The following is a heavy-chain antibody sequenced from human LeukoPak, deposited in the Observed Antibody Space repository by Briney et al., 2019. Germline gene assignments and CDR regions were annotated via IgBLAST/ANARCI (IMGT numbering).Heavy chain of an antibody. V-gene: IGHV4-34*01. D-gene: IGHD3-22*01. Sequence: SETLSLTCAVYGGSFSGYYWSWIRQPPAKGLEWIGEINHSGSTNYNQSLKIRVTVSVDTSKNQFSLKLSSVTAADTAVYYCARRPSFITMIVVVTTSAGWFDPWGQGTLVTVSS. CDR2: INHSGST. CDR3: ARRPSFITMIVVVTTSAGWFDP. J-gene: IGHJ5*02. CDR1: GGSFSGYY.